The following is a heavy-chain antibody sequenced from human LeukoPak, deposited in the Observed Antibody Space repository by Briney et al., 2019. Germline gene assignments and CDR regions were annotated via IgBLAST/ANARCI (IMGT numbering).Heavy chain of an antibody. CDR2: INPSGGST. V-gene: IGHV1-46*01. CDR1: GYTFTSYY. J-gene: IGHJ5*02. Sequence: ASVKVSCKASGYTFTSYYMHWVRQAPGQGLEWMGIINPSGGSTSYAQKFQGRVTMTRDTSTSTVCMELNSLRSEDTAVYYCARGSTGYYDSRGGFDPWGQGTLVTVSS. D-gene: IGHD3-22*01. CDR3: ARGSTGYYDSRGGFDP.